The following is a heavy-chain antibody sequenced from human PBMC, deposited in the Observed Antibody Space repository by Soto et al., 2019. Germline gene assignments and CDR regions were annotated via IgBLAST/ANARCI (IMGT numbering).Heavy chain of an antibody. J-gene: IGHJ4*02. CDR1: GLTFSDAY. D-gene: IGHD2-15*01. CDR3: FYWVSGLCS. Sequence: EVQLVESGGGLVQPGGSLRLSCAASGLTFSDAYMDWVRQAPGKGLEWVGRTKNKANGDTTEYAAYVTGRFTISRDASNNSLDLQMNRLKTEDTAVDYFFYWVSGLCSGGQGTRVIVSS. CDR2: TKNKANGDTT. V-gene: IGHV3-72*01.